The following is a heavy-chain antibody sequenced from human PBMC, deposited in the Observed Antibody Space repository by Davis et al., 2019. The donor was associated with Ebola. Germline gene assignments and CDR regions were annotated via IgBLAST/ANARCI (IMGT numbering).Heavy chain of an antibody. CDR1: GFTFTSSA. V-gene: IGHV1-58*01. CDR2: IVVGSGNT. CDR3: AADRSTMVRGVIMPGFDP. Sequence: SVKVSCKASGFTFTSSAVQWVRQARGQRLEWIGWIVVGSGNTNYAQKFQERVTITRDMSTSTAYMELSSLRSEDTAVYYCAADRSTMVRGVIMPGFDPWGQGTLVTVSS. J-gene: IGHJ5*02. D-gene: IGHD3-10*01.